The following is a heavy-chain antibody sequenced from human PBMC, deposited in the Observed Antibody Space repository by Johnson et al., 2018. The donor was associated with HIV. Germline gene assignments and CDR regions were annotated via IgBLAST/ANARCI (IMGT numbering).Heavy chain of an antibody. D-gene: IGHD3-10*01. V-gene: IGHV3-30*03. CDR1: GFTFSSYG. CDR2: ISYDGSNK. Sequence: VQLVESGGGVVQPGRSLRLSCAASGFTFSSYGMHWVRQAPGKGLEWVAVISYDGSNKYYADSVKGRFTISRDNAKNTLYLQMDSLGAEDTALYYCARVQLLADDVFNIWGQGTMVTVSS. CDR3: ARVQLLADDVFNI. J-gene: IGHJ3*02.